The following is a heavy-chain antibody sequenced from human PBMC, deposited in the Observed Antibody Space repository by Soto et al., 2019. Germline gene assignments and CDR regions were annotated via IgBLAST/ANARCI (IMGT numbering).Heavy chain of an antibody. CDR3: ARVVGALGRWFDP. CDR2: INPNSGGT. J-gene: IGHJ5*02. V-gene: IGHV1-2*04. Sequence: GASVKVSCKASGYTFTGYYMHWVRQAPGQGLEWMGWINPNSGGTNYAQKFQGWVTMTRDTSINTAYMELSRLRSDDTAVYYCARVVGALGRWFDPWGQGTLVTVFS. CDR1: GYTFTGYY. D-gene: IGHD1-26*01.